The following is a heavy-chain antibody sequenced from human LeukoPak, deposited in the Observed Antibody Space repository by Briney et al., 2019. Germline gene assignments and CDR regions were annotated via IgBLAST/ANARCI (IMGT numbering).Heavy chain of an antibody. J-gene: IGHJ4*02. D-gene: IGHD3-22*01. Sequence: SETLSLTCTVSGGSISIYYWSWIRQPPGKGLEWIGYIYYSGSTNYNPSLKSRATISVDTSKNQFSLKLSSVTAADTAVYYCARGQYYDSSGYLERWGQGTLVTVSS. CDR3: ARGQYYDSSGYLER. V-gene: IGHV4-59*01. CDR2: IYYSGST. CDR1: GGSISIYY.